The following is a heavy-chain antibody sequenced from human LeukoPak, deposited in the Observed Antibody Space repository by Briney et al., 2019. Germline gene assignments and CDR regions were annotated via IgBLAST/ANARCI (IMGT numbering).Heavy chain of an antibody. Sequence: GGSLGLSCAASGFTFSSYAMSWVRQAPGKGLEWVSAISGSGGSTYYADSVKGRFTISRDNSKNTLYLQMNSLRAEDTAVYYCAKDSRRSGYSSSFNWFDPWGQGTLVTVSS. CDR2: ISGSGGST. CDR1: GFTFSSYA. D-gene: IGHD6-6*01. CDR3: AKDSRRSGYSSSFNWFDP. V-gene: IGHV3-23*01. J-gene: IGHJ5*02.